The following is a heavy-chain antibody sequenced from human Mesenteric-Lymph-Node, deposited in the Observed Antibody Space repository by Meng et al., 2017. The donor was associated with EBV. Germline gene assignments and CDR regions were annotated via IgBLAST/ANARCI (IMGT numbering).Heavy chain of an antibody. CDR1: WFSLNARGMG. J-gene: IGHJ5*02. D-gene: IGHD6-19*01. CDR2: IYWDDDK. CDR3: AHRRQSSGWSTLYNWFDP. Sequence: QITLKAVGPPLVKPTQTLTLTCTFSWFSLNARGMGVGWFRQPPGKALEWLALIYWDDDKRYSPSLKSRLTITKDTSKNQVVLTMTNMDPVDTATYFCAHRRQSSGWSTLYNWFDPWGQGTLVTVSS. V-gene: IGHV2-5*02.